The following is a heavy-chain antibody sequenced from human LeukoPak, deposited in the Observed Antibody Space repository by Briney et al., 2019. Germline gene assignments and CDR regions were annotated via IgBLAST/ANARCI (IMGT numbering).Heavy chain of an antibody. D-gene: IGHD6-19*01. CDR3: ARDGYSSGWYRNHDAFDI. CDR1: GGSISSYY. CDR2: IYYSGST. V-gene: IGHV4-59*01. J-gene: IGHJ3*02. Sequence: PSETLSLACTVSGGSISSYYWSWIRQPPGKGLEWIGYIYYSGSTNYNPSLKSRVTISVDTSKNQFSLKLSSVTAADTAVYYCARDGYSSGWYRNHDAFDIWGQGTMVTVSS.